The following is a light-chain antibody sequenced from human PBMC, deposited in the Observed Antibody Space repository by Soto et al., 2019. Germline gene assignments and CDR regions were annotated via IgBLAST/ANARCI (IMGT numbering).Light chain of an antibody. J-gene: IGKJ2*01. CDR2: GAS. Sequence: EIVMTQSPVTLSVSPGEGATLSCRASQSVSNNVAWYQQKPGQAPRLLIYGASTRATGIPARLSGSRSGTEFTLTISSLQSEDFADYYCQQYNDWPPVTFGQGTKLEIK. V-gene: IGKV3-15*01. CDR3: QQYNDWPPVT. CDR1: QSVSNN.